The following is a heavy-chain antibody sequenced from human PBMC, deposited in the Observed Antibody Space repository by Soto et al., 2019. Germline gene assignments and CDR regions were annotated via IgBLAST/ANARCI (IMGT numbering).Heavy chain of an antibody. CDR2: LYYSGRT. J-gene: IGHJ4*02. CDR3: ARGRYYGSGSPFDY. V-gene: IGHV4-59*01. D-gene: IGHD3-10*01. CDR1: GGSISSYY. Sequence: PSETLSLTCTVSGGSISSYYWSWIRQPPGKGLEWIGYLYYSGRTNYSPSLKSRVTISVDTSKNQFSLKLSSVTAADTAVYYCARGRYYGSGSPFDYWGQGTLVTVSS.